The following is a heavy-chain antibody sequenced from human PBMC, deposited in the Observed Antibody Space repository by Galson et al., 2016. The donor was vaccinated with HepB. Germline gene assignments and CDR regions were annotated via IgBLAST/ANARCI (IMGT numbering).Heavy chain of an antibody. D-gene: IGHD6-13*01. Sequence: SVKVSCKASGYAFTSYHMHWVRQAPGQGLEWMGIINPSGGSATYAQKFQGRVTMTRDTSTSTVYMELSSLRSEDTAVCYCAAYGASIAATGTGDWYGMDVWGQGTTVTVSS. V-gene: IGHV1-46*01. CDR3: AAYGASIAATGTGDWYGMDV. CDR1: GYAFTSYH. CDR2: INPSGGSA. J-gene: IGHJ6*02.